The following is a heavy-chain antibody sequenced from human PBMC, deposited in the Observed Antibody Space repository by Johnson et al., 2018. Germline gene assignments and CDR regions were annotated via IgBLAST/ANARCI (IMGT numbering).Heavy chain of an antibody. CDR1: GFSFSSYV. V-gene: IGHV3-30*03. Sequence: QVQLVQSGGGVVQPGRSLRLSCAASGFSFSSYVMAWVRQAPGKGLEWVAGTSYDGNNKYFAASVRSRFGIPRDNSKNTLYLQMNSLRAEETAGYYCARDLAYDFWSGYYGMDVWGQGTTVTVSS. CDR2: TSYDGNNK. CDR3: ARDLAYDFWSGYYGMDV. D-gene: IGHD3-3*01. J-gene: IGHJ6*02.